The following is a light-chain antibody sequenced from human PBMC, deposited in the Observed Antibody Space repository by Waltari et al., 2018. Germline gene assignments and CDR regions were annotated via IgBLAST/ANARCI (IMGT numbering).Light chain of an antibody. J-gene: IGLJ3*02. CDR1: SGHSSNI. CDR3: QTGGHGTWV. CDR2: VNSDGSH. V-gene: IGLV4-69*01. Sequence: QLVLTQSPSASASLGASVKLTCTLSSGHSSNIIAWHQQQPEKGPRYWMKVNSDGSHSKGDEIPDRVSGSSSGAERYLTISSLQSEDEADYYCQTGGHGTWVFGGGTKLTVL.